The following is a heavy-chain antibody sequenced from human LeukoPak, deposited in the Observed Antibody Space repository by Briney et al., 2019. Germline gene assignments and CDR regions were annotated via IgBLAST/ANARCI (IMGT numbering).Heavy chain of an antibody. CDR2: ISGSGGST. CDR3: AKGVARLSIQDDWFDP. D-gene: IGHD2-21*01. V-gene: IGHV3-23*01. J-gene: IGHJ5*02. CDR1: GFTFSSYA. Sequence: AGGSLRLSCAASGFTFSSYAMSWVRQAPWKGLEWVSAISGSGGSTYYADSVKGRFTISRDNSKSTLYLQMNSLRAEDTAVYYCAKGVARLSIQDDWFDPWGQGTLVTVSS.